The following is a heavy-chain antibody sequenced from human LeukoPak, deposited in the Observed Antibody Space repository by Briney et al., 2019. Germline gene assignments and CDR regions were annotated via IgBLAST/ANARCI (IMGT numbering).Heavy chain of an antibody. CDR2: VYYAGST. D-gene: IGHD3-16*02. Sequence: SETQSLTCGVYDGSFSGFYWSWIRQPPGKGLEWIGSVYYAGSTYYNPSLKSRVTISVDTSKNHFSLKLTSVTAADTAVYYCARHGWDYVWGSYRYYFDYWGQGTLVTVSS. CDR3: ARHGWDYVWGSYRYYFDY. CDR1: DGSFSGFY. V-gene: IGHV4-34*01. J-gene: IGHJ4*02.